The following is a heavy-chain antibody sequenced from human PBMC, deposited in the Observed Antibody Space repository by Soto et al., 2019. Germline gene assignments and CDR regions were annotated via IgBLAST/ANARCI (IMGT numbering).Heavy chain of an antibody. Sequence: GESLKISCKGSGYRFTSYWISWVRQMPGKGLEWMGRIDPSNSYTHYSPSFHGHVTISADNSISTAYLQWSNLRASDTAIYYCTFLDTSLDFDFWGQGTLVTVSS. CDR2: IDPSNSYT. V-gene: IGHV5-10-1*01. CDR1: GYRFTSYW. D-gene: IGHD3-3*02. CDR3: TFLDTSLDFDF. J-gene: IGHJ4*02.